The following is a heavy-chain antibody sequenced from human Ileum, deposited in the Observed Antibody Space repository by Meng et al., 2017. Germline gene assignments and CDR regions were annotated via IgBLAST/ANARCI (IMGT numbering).Heavy chain of an antibody. V-gene: IGHV4-34*01. CDR2: IQYSERT. CDR1: GGFFNACH. D-gene: IGHD1-26*01. J-gene: IGHJ4*02. CDR3: VRGPARETHDFYY. Sequence: VTQYHLGASLLYPSASLALPCGVFGGFFNACHWCCVPPSPGNGLEWIGQIQYSERTYYKPALEGRVTISLDTSKSQLPLKLTSVTAADTAMYYCVRGPARETHDFYYWGQRALVTVPS.